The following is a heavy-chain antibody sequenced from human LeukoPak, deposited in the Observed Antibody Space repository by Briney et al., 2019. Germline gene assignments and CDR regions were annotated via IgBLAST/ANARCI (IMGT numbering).Heavy chain of an antibody. Sequence: GGSLRLSCAASGFTFSSYSMNWVRQAPGKGLEWVSSISSSSSYIYYADSVKGRFTISRDNAKNSLYLQMNSLRAEDTAVYYCARVGPAAGLPNDAFDIWGQGTMVTVSS. V-gene: IGHV3-21*04. CDR2: ISSSSSYI. D-gene: IGHD6-13*01. J-gene: IGHJ3*02. CDR3: ARVGPAAGLPNDAFDI. CDR1: GFTFSSYS.